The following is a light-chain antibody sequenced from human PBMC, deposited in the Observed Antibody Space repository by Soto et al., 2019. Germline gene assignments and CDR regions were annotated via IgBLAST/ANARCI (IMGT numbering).Light chain of an antibody. CDR1: QIVKGTF. CDR3: EQYGSSPRT. CDR2: GAS. Sequence: EIVLTHSPGTLSLCPWEIATLSCRASQIVKGTFLAWYQQKLGQVPRLLMYGASSRATGIPDRFSGNGSGTDFTLTISRLEPEDFAVYYCEQYGSSPRTFGQGTKVDIK. J-gene: IGKJ1*01. V-gene: IGKV3-20*01.